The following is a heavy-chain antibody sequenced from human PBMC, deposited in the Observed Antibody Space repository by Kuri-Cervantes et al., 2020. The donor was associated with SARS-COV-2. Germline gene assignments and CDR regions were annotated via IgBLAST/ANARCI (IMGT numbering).Heavy chain of an antibody. J-gene: IGHJ4*02. CDR3: ARGEGSGEDFDY. CDR1: GGTFSSYA. CDR2: IIPILGIA. D-gene: IGHD3-10*01. Sequence: SVKVSCKASGGTFSSYAISWVRQAPGQGLEWMGGIIPILGIANYAQKFQGRVTITAVKSTSTAYMELSSLRSEDTAVYFCARGEGSGEDFDYWGQRTLVTASS. V-gene: IGHV1-69*10.